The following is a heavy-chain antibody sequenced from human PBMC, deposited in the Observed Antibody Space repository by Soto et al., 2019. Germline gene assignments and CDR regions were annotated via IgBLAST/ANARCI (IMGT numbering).Heavy chain of an antibody. V-gene: IGHV3-23*01. CDR2: IRGSGGST. Sequence: GGSLRLSCAASGFTFSSYAMSWVRQAPRKGLEWVSAIRGSGGSTYYADSVKGRFTISRDNSKNMLYLQMNSLRAEDTAVYYCAIRATNKLNYYNHYGMNVCPQRTTVIFSS. CDR3: AIRATNKLNYYNHYGMNV. CDR1: GFTFSSYA. J-gene: IGHJ6*02. D-gene: IGHD5-12*01.